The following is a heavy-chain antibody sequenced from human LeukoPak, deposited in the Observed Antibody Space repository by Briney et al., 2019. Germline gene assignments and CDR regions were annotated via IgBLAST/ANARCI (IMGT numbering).Heavy chain of an antibody. V-gene: IGHV3-11*01. CDR3: AGIDETIWFGDRDKGAFDI. CDR2: ISHSGNTI. CDR1: GFIFSDYY. D-gene: IGHD3-10*01. J-gene: IGHJ3*02. Sequence: PGGSLRLSCAASGFIFSDYYMNWIRQAPGKGLEWISYISHSGNTIYSADSVKGRFTISRDNAKNSLYLQMNSLRSEDTAVYYCAGIDETIWFGDRDKGAFDIWGQGTMVTVSS.